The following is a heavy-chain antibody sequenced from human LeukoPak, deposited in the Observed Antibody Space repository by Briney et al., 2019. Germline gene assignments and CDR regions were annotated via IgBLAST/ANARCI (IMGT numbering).Heavy chain of an antibody. V-gene: IGHV3-30*02. Sequence: GGSLRLSCAASGFTFSSYGMHWVRQAPGKGLEWVAFIRYDGSNKYYADSVKGRFTISRDNSKNTLYLQMNSLRAEDTAVYYCAKGDDYYDSHSGPDRGAFDIWGQGKMVTVSS. D-gene: IGHD3-22*01. CDR2: IRYDGSNK. J-gene: IGHJ3*02. CDR3: AKGDDYYDSHSGPDRGAFDI. CDR1: GFTFSSYG.